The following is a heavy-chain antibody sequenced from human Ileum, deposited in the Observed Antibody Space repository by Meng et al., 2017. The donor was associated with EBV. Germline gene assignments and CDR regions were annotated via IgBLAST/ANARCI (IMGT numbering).Heavy chain of an antibody. CDR1: EYTLPSGPYC. CDR2: IAYYGHN. D-gene: IGHD1-7*01. V-gene: IGHV4-39*07. J-gene: IGHJ4*02. Sequence: QRHLPPSGHALGKTSAILPLSRNSAEYTLPSGPYCWGLVRQPPGKGLVWFAPIAYYGHNYYNPSLKSRVSGSNDLSKKQFSLKLSSVTAADTAVYYCAGDSGNYRVDHWGQGTLVTVSS. CDR3: AGDSGNYRVDH.